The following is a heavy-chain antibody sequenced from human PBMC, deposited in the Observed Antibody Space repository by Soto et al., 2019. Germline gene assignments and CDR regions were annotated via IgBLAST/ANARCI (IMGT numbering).Heavy chain of an antibody. CDR3: AKDSGRGSADYYFDY. Sequence: LRLSCAASGFTFSTYGMHWVRQAPGKGLERVAVISYDGNNKYHADSVKGRFTISRDNSKNTLYLQMNSLRAEDTAVYYCAKDSGRGSADYYFDYWGQGTLVTVSS. CDR1: GFTFSTYG. J-gene: IGHJ4*02. D-gene: IGHD3-10*01. CDR2: ISYDGNNK. V-gene: IGHV3-30*18.